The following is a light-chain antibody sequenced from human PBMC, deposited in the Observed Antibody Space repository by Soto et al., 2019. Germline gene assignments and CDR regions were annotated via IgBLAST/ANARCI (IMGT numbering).Light chain of an antibody. V-gene: IGLV2-23*02. J-gene: IGLJ2*01. CDR3: CAYAGSSTFVV. Sequence: QSALTQPASVSGSPGQSITISCTGTSSDVENYNLVSWYQQHPGKAPKLMIYEVSKRPSGVSNRFSGSKSGNTPSLTISGLQAEDEADYYCCAYAGSSTFVVFGGGTKVTVL. CDR2: EVS. CDR1: SSDVENYNL.